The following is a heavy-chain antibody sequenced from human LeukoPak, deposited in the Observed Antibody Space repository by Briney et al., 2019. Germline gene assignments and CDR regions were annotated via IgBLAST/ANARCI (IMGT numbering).Heavy chain of an antibody. V-gene: IGHV3-7*01. CDR3: ARDLYRIVVVPHYFDY. CDR2: IKQDGSEE. Sequence: PGGSLRLSCAASGFTFSSYWMSWVRQALGKGLEWVANIKQDGSEEYYVDSVKGRFTISRDNAKNSLYLQMNSLRAEDTAVYYCARDLYRIVVVPHYFDYWGQGTLVIVSS. J-gene: IGHJ4*02. D-gene: IGHD3-22*01. CDR1: GFTFSSYW.